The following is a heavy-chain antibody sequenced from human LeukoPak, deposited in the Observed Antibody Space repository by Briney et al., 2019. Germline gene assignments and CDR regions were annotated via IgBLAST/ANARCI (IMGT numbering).Heavy chain of an antibody. CDR2: ISYDGSNK. V-gene: IGHV3-30*03. Sequence: PGRSLRLSCAASGFTFSNYGMHWVRQAPGKGLEWVAVISYDGSNKYYADSVKGRFTISRDNSKNTLYLQMNSLRAEDTAVYYCARDGGTGIVEASGGMDVWGQGTTVTVSS. D-gene: IGHD1-26*01. CDR3: ARDGGTGIVEASGGMDV. CDR1: GFTFSNYG. J-gene: IGHJ6*02.